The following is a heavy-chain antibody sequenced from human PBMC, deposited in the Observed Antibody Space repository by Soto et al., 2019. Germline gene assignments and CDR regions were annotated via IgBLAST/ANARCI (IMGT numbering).Heavy chain of an antibody. CDR3: ARDLVADDLAYYYGMDV. J-gene: IGHJ6*02. CDR2: IIPIFGTA. V-gene: IGHV1-69*06. D-gene: IGHD3-3*01. CDR1: GGTFSSYA. Sequence: QVQLVQSGAEVKKPGSSVKVSCKAAGGTFSSYAISWVRQAPGQGLEWMGGIIPIFGTANYAQKFQGRVTITADKSTSTAYMELSSLISEDTAVYYCARDLVADDLAYYYGMDVWGQGTTVTVSS.